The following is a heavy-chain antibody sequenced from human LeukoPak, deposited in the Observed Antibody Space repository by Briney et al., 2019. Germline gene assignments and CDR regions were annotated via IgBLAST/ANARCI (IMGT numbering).Heavy chain of an antibody. J-gene: IGHJ4*02. D-gene: IGHD7-27*01. CDR2: IYHSGST. CDR3: ASPGELGISNSLRY. Sequence: SQTLSLTCAVSGGSISSGGYSWSWIRQPPGKGLEWIGYIYHSGSTYYNPSLKSRVTISVDRSKNQFSLKLSSVTAADTAVYYCASPGELGISNSLRYWGQGTLVTVSS. CDR1: GGSISSGGYS. V-gene: IGHV4-30-2*01.